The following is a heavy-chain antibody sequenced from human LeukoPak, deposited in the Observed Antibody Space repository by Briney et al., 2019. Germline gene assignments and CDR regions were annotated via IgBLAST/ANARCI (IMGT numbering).Heavy chain of an antibody. V-gene: IGHV1-2*02. CDR2: ISAYNGNT. D-gene: IGHD1-26*01. CDR3: ARDSGGGQPIDSGSYEGRPNDAFDI. Sequence: GASVKVSCKASGYTFTGYYMHWVRQAPGQGLEWMGWISAYNGNTNYAQKLQGRVTMTRNTSISTAYMELSSLRSEDTAVYYCARDSGGGQPIDSGSYEGRPNDAFDIWGQGTMVTVSS. J-gene: IGHJ3*02. CDR1: GYTFTGYY.